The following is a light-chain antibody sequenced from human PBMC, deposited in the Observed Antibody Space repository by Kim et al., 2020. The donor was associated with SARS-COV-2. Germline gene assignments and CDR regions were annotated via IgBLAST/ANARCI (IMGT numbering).Light chain of an antibody. CDR3: QTWGSGIGV. V-gene: IGLV4-69*01. CDR1: AGQSNYA. CDR2: LYSDGRH. Sequence: WVKLTCILGAGQSNYAIAWLQQQPGKGPRYLMRLYSDGRHTKGDGIPDRFSGSTSGSEYSLTISSLQSEDEADYYCQTWGSGIGVFGGGTQLTVL. J-gene: IGLJ2*01.